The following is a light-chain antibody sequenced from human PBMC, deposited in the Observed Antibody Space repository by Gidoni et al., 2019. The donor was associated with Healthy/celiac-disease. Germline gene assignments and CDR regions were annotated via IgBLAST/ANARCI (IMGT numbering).Light chain of an antibody. Sequence: DIVMTQSPASLAASLGERATINCKSSQSVLYSSNNKNYLAWYQQKPGQPPKLLIYWASTRESGVPDRFSGSGSGTDFTLTISSLQAEDVAVYYCQQYYSTPGTFGQGTKVEIK. V-gene: IGKV4-1*01. CDR3: QQYYSTPGT. CDR1: QSVLYSSNNKNY. J-gene: IGKJ1*01. CDR2: WAS.